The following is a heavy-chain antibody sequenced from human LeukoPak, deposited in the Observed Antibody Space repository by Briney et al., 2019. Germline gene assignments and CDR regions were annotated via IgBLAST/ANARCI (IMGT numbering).Heavy chain of an antibody. V-gene: IGHV4-61*08. J-gene: IGHJ4*02. CDR2: ISFSGNT. D-gene: IGHD7-27*01. Sequence: SETLSLTCTVSGGSVSSDGYYWSWIRQPPGKGLEWIGFISFSGNTNYNPSLKSRVTISRDTSENRFSLKLSSVTAADTAVYYCASGENWGSIDYWGQGTLVTVSS. CDR3: ASGENWGSIDY. CDR1: GGSVSSDGYY.